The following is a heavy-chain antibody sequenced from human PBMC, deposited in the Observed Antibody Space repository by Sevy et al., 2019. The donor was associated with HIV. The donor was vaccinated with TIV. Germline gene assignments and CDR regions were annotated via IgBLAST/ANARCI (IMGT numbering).Heavy chain of an antibody. Sequence: ASVKVSCKASGGTFSSYAISWVRQAPGQGLEWMGGIIPIFGTANYAQKFQGRVTITADESTSTAYMELSGLRSEDTAVYYCAITPPQGGYSGLQDYWGQGTLVTVSS. CDR3: AITPPQGGYSGLQDY. V-gene: IGHV1-69*13. CDR1: GGTFSSYA. CDR2: IIPIFGTA. D-gene: IGHD5-12*01. J-gene: IGHJ4*02.